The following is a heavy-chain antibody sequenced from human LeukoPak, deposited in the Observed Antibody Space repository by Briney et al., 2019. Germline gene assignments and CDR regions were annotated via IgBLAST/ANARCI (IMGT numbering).Heavy chain of an antibody. J-gene: IGHJ4*02. CDR2: ISYDGSNK. CDR3: AKDRSSSWQSLFDY. D-gene: IGHD6-13*01. V-gene: IGHV3-30*18. CDR1: GFTFSSYA. Sequence: QPGGSLRLSCAASGFTFSSYAMSWVRQAPGKGLEWVAVISYDGSNKYYADSVKGRFTISRDNSKNTLYLQMNSLRAEDTAVYYCAKDRSSSWQSLFDYWGQGTLVTVSS.